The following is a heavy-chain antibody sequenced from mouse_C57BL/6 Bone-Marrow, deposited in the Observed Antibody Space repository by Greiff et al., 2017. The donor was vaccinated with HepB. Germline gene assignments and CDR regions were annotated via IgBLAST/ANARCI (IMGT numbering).Heavy chain of an antibody. J-gene: IGHJ2*01. CDR1: GYTFTSYW. Sequence: QVHVKQSGAELVKPGASVKLSCKASGYTFTSYWMQWVKQRPGQGLEWIGEIDPSDSYTNYNQKFKGKATLTVDTSSSTAYMQLSSLTSEDSAVYYCARLGDYDGVDYWGQGTTLTVSS. CDR3: ARLGDYDGVDY. D-gene: IGHD2-4*01. CDR2: IDPSDSYT. V-gene: IGHV1-50*01.